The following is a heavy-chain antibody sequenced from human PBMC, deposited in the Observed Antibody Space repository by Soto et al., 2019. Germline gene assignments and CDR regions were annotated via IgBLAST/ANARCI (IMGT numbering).Heavy chain of an antibody. Sequence: QVQLQESGPGLVKPSETLSLTCTVSGGSISSYYWSWIRQPPGKGLEWIGYIYYSWSTNYNPSLKSRLTISVDTSKNQFSLKLSSVTAADTAVYYCAREGVSSSWYNYYGMDVWGQGTTVTVSS. CDR3: AREGVSSSWYNYYGMDV. J-gene: IGHJ6*02. CDR2: IYYSWST. CDR1: GGSISSYY. V-gene: IGHV4-59*01. D-gene: IGHD6-13*01.